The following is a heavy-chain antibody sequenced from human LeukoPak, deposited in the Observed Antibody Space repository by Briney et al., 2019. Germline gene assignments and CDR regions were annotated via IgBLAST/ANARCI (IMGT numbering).Heavy chain of an antibody. V-gene: IGHV3-23*01. CDR2: ISGSGGST. J-gene: IGHJ6*03. Sequence: PGGSLRLSCAASGFTFSSYAMSWVRQAPGKGLEWVSAISGSGGSTYYADSVKGRFAISRDNSKNTLYLQMNSLRAEDTAVYYCAKYSGSYYYYYYMDVWGKGTTVTASS. CDR3: AKYSGSYYYYYYMDV. D-gene: IGHD1-26*01. CDR1: GFTFSSYA.